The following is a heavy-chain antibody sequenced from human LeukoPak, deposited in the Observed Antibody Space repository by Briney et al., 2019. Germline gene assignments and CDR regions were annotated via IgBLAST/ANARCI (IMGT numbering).Heavy chain of an antibody. CDR3: ARGLWFGDENPPYFDY. J-gene: IGHJ4*02. V-gene: IGHV4-61*02. D-gene: IGHD3-10*01. CDR2: IYISGST. Sequence: SQTLSLTCTVSGGSISSNNYYWSWIRQPAGKGLEWIGRIYISGSTNYNPSLKSRVTISVYTSKNQFSLRLISVTAADTAVYYCARGLWFGDENPPYFDYWGQGTLVTVSS. CDR1: GGSISSNNYY.